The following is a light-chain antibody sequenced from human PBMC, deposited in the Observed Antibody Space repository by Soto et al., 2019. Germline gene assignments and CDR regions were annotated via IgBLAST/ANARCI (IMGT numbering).Light chain of an antibody. J-gene: IGLJ2*01. Sequence: QSALTQPASVPGSPGQSITISCTGTTSDVGGYDYVSWYQQHPGQAPKLMIFDVSDRPSGVSNRFSGSKSDNTASLTISGLQPEDEADYYCSSYTSSTTLVFGGGTKLTVL. CDR2: DVS. CDR3: SSYTSSTTLV. CDR1: TSDVGGYDY. V-gene: IGLV2-14*03.